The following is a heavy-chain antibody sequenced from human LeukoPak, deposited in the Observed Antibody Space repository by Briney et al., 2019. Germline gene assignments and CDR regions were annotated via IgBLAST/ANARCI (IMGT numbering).Heavy chain of an antibody. Sequence: ASVKVSCKASGYTFTTHALHWVRQAPGQRLEWMGWISADSYKTKYSMKFQGRVTITRVTSASTVYMELSSLRSEDTAVYYCARALITRYSDYDAWGDGMDVWGQGTTVTVSS. CDR3: ARALITRYSDYDAWGDGMDV. D-gene: IGHD5-12*01. CDR2: ISADSYKT. J-gene: IGHJ6*02. CDR1: GYTFTTHA. V-gene: IGHV1-3*01.